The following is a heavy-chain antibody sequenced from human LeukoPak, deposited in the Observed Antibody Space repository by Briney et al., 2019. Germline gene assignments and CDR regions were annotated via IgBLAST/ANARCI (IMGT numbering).Heavy chain of an antibody. V-gene: IGHV4-4*07. CDR3: ARAMSIAARLQTIFDY. D-gene: IGHD6-6*01. Sequence: SETLSLTCTVSGGSISSYYWSWIRQPAGKGLEWIGRIYTSGSTNYNPSLKSRVTMSVDTSKNQFSLKLTSVTAADTAVYYCARAMSIAARLQTIFDYWGQGTLVTVSS. CDR2: IYTSGST. J-gene: IGHJ4*02. CDR1: GGSISSYY.